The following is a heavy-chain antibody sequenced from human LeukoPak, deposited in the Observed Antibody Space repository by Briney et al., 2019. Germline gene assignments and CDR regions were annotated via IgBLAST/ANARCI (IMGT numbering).Heavy chain of an antibody. V-gene: IGHV5-51*01. CDR1: GYSFTSHW. Sequence: GASLKVSCKGSGYSFTSHWIGWVRQLPGKGLEWMGIIYPGDSDTRYSPSFQGQVTISADKSISTAYLQWSSLKASDTAMYYCARGEGSYYLTYFDYWGQGTLVTVSS. D-gene: IGHD1-26*01. J-gene: IGHJ4*02. CDR3: ARGEGSYYLTYFDY. CDR2: IYPGDSDT.